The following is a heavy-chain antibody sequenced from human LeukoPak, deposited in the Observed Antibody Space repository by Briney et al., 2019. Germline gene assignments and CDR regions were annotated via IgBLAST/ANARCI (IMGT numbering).Heavy chain of an antibody. V-gene: IGHV3-30-3*01. J-gene: IGHJ4*02. CDR1: GFTFSSYA. Sequence: PGGSLRLSCAASGFTFSSYAMHWVRQAPGKGLKWVAVISYDGSNKYYADSVKGRFSISRDNSKNTLYLQMNSLRAEDTAVYYCARDRQDVEYYPYYFDYWGQGTLVTVSS. CDR3: ARDRQDVEYYPYYFDY. D-gene: IGHD3-10*01. CDR2: ISYDGSNK.